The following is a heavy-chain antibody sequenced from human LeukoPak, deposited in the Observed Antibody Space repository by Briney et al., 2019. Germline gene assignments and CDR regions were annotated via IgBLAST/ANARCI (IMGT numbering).Heavy chain of an antibody. CDR1: GFTFSSYE. CDR2: ISISGSTI. D-gene: IGHD3-22*01. Sequence: GGSLRLSRAASGFTFSSYEMNWVRQAPGKGLEWVSFISISGSTIYYADSVKGRFTISRDNAKNSLYLQMNSLRAEDTAVYYCARTPYDSSGHYFDYWGQGTLVTVSS. V-gene: IGHV3-48*03. CDR3: ARTPYDSSGHYFDY. J-gene: IGHJ4*02.